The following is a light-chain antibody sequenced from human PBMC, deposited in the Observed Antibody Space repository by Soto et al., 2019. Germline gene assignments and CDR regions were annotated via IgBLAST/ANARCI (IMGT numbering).Light chain of an antibody. J-gene: IGLJ3*02. CDR1: SSNIGAGYD. Sequence: QAVLTQPPSVSGAPGQRVTISCTGSSSNIGAGYDVHWYQQLPGTAPKLLIYGNSNRPSGVPDRFSGSKSGTSASLAITGLQAEDEADYYCQSYDSSLSGCVFGGGTKSPS. V-gene: IGLV1-40*01. CDR2: GNS. CDR3: QSYDSSLSGCV.